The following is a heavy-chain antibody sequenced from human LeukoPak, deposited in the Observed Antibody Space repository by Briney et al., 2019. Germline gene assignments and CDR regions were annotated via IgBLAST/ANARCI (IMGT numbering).Heavy chain of an antibody. J-gene: IGHJ6*03. CDR2: IYYSGIT. CDR3: ARGLRFLEWSPQDYYYYMDV. D-gene: IGHD3-3*01. V-gene: IGHV4-39*07. CDR1: GGTISSSSYF. Sequence: PSETLSLTCSVSGGTISSSSYFWAWIRQPPGKGLEWIGSIYYSGITYYNPSLKSRVTISLDTSKNQFSLKLSSVTAADTAVYYCARGLRFLEWSPQDYYYYMDVWGKGTTVTVSS.